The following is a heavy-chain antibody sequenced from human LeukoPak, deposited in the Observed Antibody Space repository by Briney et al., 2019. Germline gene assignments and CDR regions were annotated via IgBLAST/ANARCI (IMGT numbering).Heavy chain of an antibody. J-gene: IGHJ4*02. D-gene: IGHD1-7*01. V-gene: IGHV3-9*01. CDR3: AKDHWDYQSSFDY. CDR1: GFTFDDYA. Sequence: GGSLRLSCAASGFTFDDYAMHWVRQAPGKGLEWVSGISWNSGSIGYADSVKGRFTISRDNAKNSLYLQMNSLRAEDTAVYYCAKDHWDYQSSFDYWGQGTLVTVSS. CDR2: ISWNSGSI.